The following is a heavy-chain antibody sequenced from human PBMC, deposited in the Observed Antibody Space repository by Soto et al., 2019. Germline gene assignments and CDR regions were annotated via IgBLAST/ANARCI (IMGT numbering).Heavy chain of an antibody. D-gene: IGHD3-10*01. CDR2: IKSKTDGGTT. J-gene: IGHJ6*02. V-gene: IGHV3-15*07. CDR3: TTLSYGSGSYYYYYGMDV. CDR1: GFTFSNAW. Sequence: GGSLRLSCAASGFTFSNAWMNWVRQAPGKGLEWVGRIKSKTDGGTTDYAAPVKGRFTISRDDSKNTLYLQMNSLKTEDTAVYYCTTLSYGSGSYYYYYGMDVWGQGTTVTVSS.